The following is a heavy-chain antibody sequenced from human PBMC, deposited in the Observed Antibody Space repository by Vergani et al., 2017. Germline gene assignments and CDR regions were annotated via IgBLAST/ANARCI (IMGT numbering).Heavy chain of an antibody. CDR2: ISSSSSYT. D-gene: IGHD1-26*01. V-gene: IGHV3-11*05. J-gene: IGHJ3*02. CDR3: ARDVRGSYKPYAFEI. CDR1: GFTFSDYY. Sequence: QVQLVESGGGLVKPGGSLRLSCAASGFTFSDYYMSWIRQAPGKGLEWVSYISSSSSYTNYADSVKGRFTISRDNAKNSLYLQMNSRRAEDTAVYYCARDVRGSYKPYAFEIWGQGTMVTVSS.